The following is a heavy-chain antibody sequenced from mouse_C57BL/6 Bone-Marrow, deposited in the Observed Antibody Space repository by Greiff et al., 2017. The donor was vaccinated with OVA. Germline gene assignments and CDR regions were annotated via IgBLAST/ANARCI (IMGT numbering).Heavy chain of an antibody. J-gene: IGHJ4*01. CDR1: GYTFTSYW. Sequence: QVQLQQPGAELVKPGASVKMSCKASGYTFTSYWITWVKQRPGQGLEWIGDIYPGSGSTNYNEKFKSKATLTVDTSSSTAYMQLSSLTSEDSAVYYCARWEVVAKNYAMDYWGQGTSVTVSS. CDR2: IYPGSGST. V-gene: IGHV1-55*01. CDR3: ARWEVVAKNYAMDY. D-gene: IGHD1-1*01.